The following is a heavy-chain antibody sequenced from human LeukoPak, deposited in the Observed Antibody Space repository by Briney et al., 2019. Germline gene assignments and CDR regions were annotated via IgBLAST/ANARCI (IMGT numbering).Heavy chain of an antibody. V-gene: IGHV3-53*01. CDR3: ARVLSRGYSGYDLWNYYYYMDV. CDR2: IYSGGST. Sequence: GGSLRLSCAPSGFTVSINYMSWVRQAPGKGLEWVSVIYSGGSTYYADSVKGRFTISRDNSKNTLYLQMNSLRAEDTAVYYCARVLSRGYSGYDLWNYYYYMDVWGKGTTVTVSS. J-gene: IGHJ6*03. CDR1: GFTVSINY. D-gene: IGHD5-12*01.